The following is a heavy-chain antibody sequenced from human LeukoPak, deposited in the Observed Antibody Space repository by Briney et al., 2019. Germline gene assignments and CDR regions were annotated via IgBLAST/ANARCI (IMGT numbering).Heavy chain of an antibody. CDR2: IGAAGDT. CDR1: GFTFSSYD. D-gene: IGHD3-22*01. Sequence: PGGSLRLSCAASGFTFSSYDMYWVRQATGKGLEWVSAIGAAGDTYYPGSVKGRFTISRENAKNSLYLQMNSLRAGDTAVYYCARGRYYYDSSSSNFDYWGQGALVTVSS. V-gene: IGHV3-13*01. CDR3: ARGRYYYDSSSSNFDY. J-gene: IGHJ4*02.